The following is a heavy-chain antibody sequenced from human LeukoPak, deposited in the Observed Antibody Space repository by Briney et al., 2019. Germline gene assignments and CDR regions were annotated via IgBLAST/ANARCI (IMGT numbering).Heavy chain of an antibody. V-gene: IGHV4-39*02. D-gene: IGHD6-19*01. CDR3: ARDKIAVPGPDFDY. Sequence: SETLSLTCTVSGGSISSRAYYWAWIRQPPGKGLEWIGSIDYTGSTYYNPSLKSRVTISADTSKNQFSLKANSVTAADAAVFYCARDKIAVPGPDFDYWGQGTLVTVSS. J-gene: IGHJ4*02. CDR1: GGSISSRAYY. CDR2: IDYTGST.